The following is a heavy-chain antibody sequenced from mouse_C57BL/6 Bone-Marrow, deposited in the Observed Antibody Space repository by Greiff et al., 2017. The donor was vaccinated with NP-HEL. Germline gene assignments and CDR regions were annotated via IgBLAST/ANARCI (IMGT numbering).Heavy chain of an antibody. CDR1: GYTFTDYY. CDR3: ARQWWLLRFFAY. CDR2: INPNNGGT. J-gene: IGHJ3*01. V-gene: IGHV1-26*01. Sequence: EVQLQQSGPELVKPGASVKISCKASGYTFTDYYMNWVKQSHGKSLEWIGDINPNNGGTSYNQKFKGKATLTVDKSSSTAYMELRSLTSEDSAVYYCARQWWLLRFFAYWGQGTLVTVSA. D-gene: IGHD2-3*01.